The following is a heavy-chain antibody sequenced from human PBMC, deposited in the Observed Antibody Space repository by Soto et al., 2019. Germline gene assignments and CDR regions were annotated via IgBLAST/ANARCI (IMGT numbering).Heavy chain of an antibody. J-gene: IGHJ4*02. V-gene: IGHV4-39*02. CDR2: IYYSGST. D-gene: IGHD2-2*01. CDR3: ARARFCTTTSCYHSFDI. Sequence: PSETLSLTCTVSGGSISSSSYYWGWIRQPPGKGLEWIGSIYYSGSTYYNPTLKSKVTISVDTYKNTFSLKLTVVTPADADVVYYARARFCTTTSCYHSFDIWGQGTLVTVSS. CDR1: GGSISSSSYY.